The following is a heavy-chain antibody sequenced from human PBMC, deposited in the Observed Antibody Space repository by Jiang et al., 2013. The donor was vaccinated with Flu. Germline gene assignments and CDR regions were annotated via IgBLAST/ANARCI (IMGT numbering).Heavy chain of an antibody. V-gene: IGHV5-51*01. J-gene: IGHJ4*02. CDR3: GRFWREEWLIPALDY. D-gene: IGHD6-19*01. CDR2: IYPGDSDT. CDR1: GYRFSTHG. Sequence: VQLVESGAEVKKSGESLKISCKASGYRFSTHGIAWVRQMPGKGLEWMGLIYPGDSDTRYSPSFQSQVTISVDKSISTAYLQWTSLKASDTAMYYCGRFWREEWLIPALDYWGQGTLVTVSS.